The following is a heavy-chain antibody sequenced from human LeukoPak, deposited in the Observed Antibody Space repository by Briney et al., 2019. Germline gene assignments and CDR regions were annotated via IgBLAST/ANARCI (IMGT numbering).Heavy chain of an antibody. CDR1: GESSSGYF. D-gene: IGHD2-21*01. J-gene: IGHJ4*02. Sequence: SETLSLTCGVYGESSSGYFWTWIRQSPEKGLEWIGEINHSGTTDFNPSLKSRVSILVDTSKKQFSLRLTSVTAADTAVYYCATRSLKIAAARCFDNWGQGTPVLVSS. V-gene: IGHV4-34*01. CDR2: INHSGTT. CDR3: ATRSLKIAAARCFDN.